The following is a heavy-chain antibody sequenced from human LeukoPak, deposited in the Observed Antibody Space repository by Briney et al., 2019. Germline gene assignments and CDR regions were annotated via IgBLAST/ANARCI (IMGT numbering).Heavy chain of an antibody. CDR3: ARGGNYYDSSGYYPRGAFDI. V-gene: IGHV3-30*02. D-gene: IGHD3-22*01. Sequence: GGSLRLSCAASGFTFTNYGMHWVRQAPGKGLEWVAFIRYRVSNKYYADSVKGRFTISRDNSKNTLYLQMNSLRAEDTAVYYCARGGNYYDSSGYYPRGAFDIWGQGTMVTVSS. CDR2: IRYRVSNK. CDR1: GFTFTNYG. J-gene: IGHJ3*02.